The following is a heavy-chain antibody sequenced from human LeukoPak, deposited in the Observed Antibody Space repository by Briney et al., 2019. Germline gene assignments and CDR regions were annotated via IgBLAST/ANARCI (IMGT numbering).Heavy chain of an antibody. J-gene: IGHJ6*02. CDR3: AKEKVLRYFDWSYGMDV. CDR2: ISWNSGSI. V-gene: IGHV3-9*01. Sequence: GGSLRLSCAASGFTFDDYAMHWVRQAPGKGLEWVSGISWNSGSIGYADSVKGRFTISRDNAKNSLYLQMNSLRAEDTALCYCAKEKVLRYFDWSYGMDVWGQGTTVTVSS. CDR1: GFTFDDYA. D-gene: IGHD3-9*01.